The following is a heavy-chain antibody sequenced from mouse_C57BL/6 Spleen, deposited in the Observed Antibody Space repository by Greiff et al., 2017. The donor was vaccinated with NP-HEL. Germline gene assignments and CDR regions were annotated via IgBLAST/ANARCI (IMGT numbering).Heavy chain of an antibody. V-gene: IGHV1-42*01. Sequence: VQLQQSGPELVKPGASVKISCKASGYSFTGYYMNWVKQSPEKSLEWIGEINPSTGGTTYNQKFKAKATLTVDKSSSTAYMQLKSLTSEDSAVYYCARWHGSSYDWYFDVWGTGTTVTVSS. J-gene: IGHJ1*03. CDR1: GYSFTGYY. CDR2: INPSTGGT. D-gene: IGHD1-1*01. CDR3: ARWHGSSYDWYFDV.